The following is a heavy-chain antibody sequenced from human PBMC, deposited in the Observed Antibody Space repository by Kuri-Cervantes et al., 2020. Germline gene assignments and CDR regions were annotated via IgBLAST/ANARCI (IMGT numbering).Heavy chain of an antibody. CDR3: ARDLAYHLTSYYGMDV. CDR2: INSDGSST. J-gene: IGHJ6*02. V-gene: IGHV3-74*01. Sequence: GESLKISCAASGFTFSSYWMHWVRQAPGKGLVWVSRINSDGSSTSYADSVKGRFTISRDNAKNTLYLQMNSLRAEDTAVYFCARDLAYHLTSYYGMDVWGQGTTVTVSS. D-gene: IGHD2-2*01. CDR1: GFTFSSYW.